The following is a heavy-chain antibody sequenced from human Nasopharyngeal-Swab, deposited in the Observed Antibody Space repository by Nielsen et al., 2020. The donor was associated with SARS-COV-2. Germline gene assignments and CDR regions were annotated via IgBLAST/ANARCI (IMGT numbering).Heavy chain of an antibody. Sequence: LTCAASGFTFSSYGMHWVRQAPGKGLEWVAVISYDGSNKYYADSVKGRFTISRDNSKNTLYLQMNSLRAEDTAVYYCARGHNTYCGGDCYSLAPDYWGQGTLVTVSS. D-gene: IGHD2-21*02. CDR1: GFTFSSYG. CDR3: ARGHNTYCGGDCYSLAPDY. V-gene: IGHV3-30*03. CDR2: ISYDGSNK. J-gene: IGHJ4*02.